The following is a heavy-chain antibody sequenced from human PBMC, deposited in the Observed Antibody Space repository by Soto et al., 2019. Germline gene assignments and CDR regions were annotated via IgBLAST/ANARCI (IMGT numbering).Heavy chain of an antibody. V-gene: IGHV2-5*02. CDR3: AHSLWGSGGWLNSWFDP. J-gene: IGHJ5*02. D-gene: IGHD3-10*01. CDR1: GFSLRTSGVG. Sequence: QITLKESGPTLVKPTQTLTLTCTFSGFSLRTSGVGVGWIRQPPGKALEWLALIYWGDDKRYSPSLESRLTITRDTSKNQVVLTMTGMDPVDTATYYCAHSLWGSGGWLNSWFDPWGQGTLVTVSS. CDR2: IYWGDDK.